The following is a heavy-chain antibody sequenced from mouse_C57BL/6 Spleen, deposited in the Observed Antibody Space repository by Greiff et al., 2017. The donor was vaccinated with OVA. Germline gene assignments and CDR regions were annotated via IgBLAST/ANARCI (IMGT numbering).Heavy chain of an antibody. CDR3: TAYYYGSSSFAY. CDR2: IDPDNGDT. J-gene: IGHJ3*01. Sequence: VQLQQSGAELVRPGASVKLSCTASGFNIKDDYMHWVKQRPEQGLEWIGWIDPDNGDTEYASKFQGKATITADTSSNTAYLQLSSLTSEDTAVYYCTAYYYGSSSFAYWGQGTLVTVSA. CDR1: GFNIKDDY. D-gene: IGHD1-1*01. V-gene: IGHV14-4*01.